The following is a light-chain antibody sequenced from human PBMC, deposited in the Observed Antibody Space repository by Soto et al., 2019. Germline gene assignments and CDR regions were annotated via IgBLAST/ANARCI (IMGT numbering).Light chain of an antibody. Sequence: DIHMTQSPSTLSASVGHRFTITCRASQSISSSLAWYQQKPGKAPKLLIYHASSLESGVPSRFSGSGSGTEFTLTISSLQPDDFETYYCQQYNSYPWTFGQGTKVDIK. CDR3: QQYNSYPWT. V-gene: IGKV1-5*01. CDR1: QSISSS. CDR2: HAS. J-gene: IGKJ1*01.